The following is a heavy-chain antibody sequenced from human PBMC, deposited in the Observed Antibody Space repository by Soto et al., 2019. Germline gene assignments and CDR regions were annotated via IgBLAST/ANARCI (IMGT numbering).Heavy chain of an antibody. V-gene: IGHV1-18*01. J-gene: IGHJ4*02. CDR3: AIANYGDNDY. Sequence: QVQLVQSGAEVKKPGASVKVSCKAPGYIFPSCTISWVRQAPGQGLEWMGCISAYNGNIKDAQKFQGRFTMTTDTSTSTAYMELRSLPSDDTAMYYCAIANYGDNDYWGQGTLVTVSS. D-gene: IGHD4-17*01. CDR1: GYIFPSCT. CDR2: ISAYNGNI.